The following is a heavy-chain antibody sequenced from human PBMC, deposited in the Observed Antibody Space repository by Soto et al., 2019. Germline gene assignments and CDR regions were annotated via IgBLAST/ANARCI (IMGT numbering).Heavy chain of an antibody. V-gene: IGHV1-2*04. CDR2: INPNSGGT. D-gene: IGHD3-3*01. J-gene: IGHJ6*02. CDR1: GYTFTGYY. Sequence: ASVRVSCKASGYTFTGYYMHWVRQAPGQGLEWMGWINPNSGGTNYAQKFQGWVTMTRDTSISTAYMELSRLRSDDTAVYYCARWEVGYDFWSGRPNYYSAYGMDVSGQGTRVTVSS. CDR3: ARWEVGYDFWSGRPNYYSAYGMDV.